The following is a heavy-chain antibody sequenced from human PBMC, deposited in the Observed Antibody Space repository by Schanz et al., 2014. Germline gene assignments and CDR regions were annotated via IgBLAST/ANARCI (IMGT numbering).Heavy chain of an antibody. V-gene: IGHV3-30*04. CDR1: GFTFSNNA. J-gene: IGHJ3*01. CDR3: ARDGGRDGYNLAFDV. D-gene: IGHD5-12*01. CDR2: ISYDGSNK. Sequence: QVLLVESGGGVVQPGRSLRLSCAASGFTFSNNAMHWVRQAPGKGLEWVSVISYDGSNKYYADSVKGRFTISRDNSKNTLFLQMNSLRTEDTAVYFCARDGGRDGYNLAFDVWGQGTLVTVSS.